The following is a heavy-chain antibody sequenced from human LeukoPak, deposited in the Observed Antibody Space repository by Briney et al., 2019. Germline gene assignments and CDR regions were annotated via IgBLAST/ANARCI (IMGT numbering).Heavy chain of an antibody. V-gene: IGHV3-30*18. Sequence: GGSLRLSCAASGFTFSSFGMHWVRQAPGKGLEWVAVLSYDGSYKNYVDSVKGRFTISRDISKNTLYLQMNSLRAEDTAVYYCAKRLGYYDSSEGYFDQWGQGTLVTVSS. J-gene: IGHJ4*02. CDR2: LSYDGSYK. CDR1: GFTFSSFG. D-gene: IGHD3-22*01. CDR3: AKRLGYYDSSEGYFDQ.